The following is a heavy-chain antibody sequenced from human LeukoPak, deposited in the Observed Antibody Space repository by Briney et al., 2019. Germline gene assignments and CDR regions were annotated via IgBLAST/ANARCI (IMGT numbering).Heavy chain of an antibody. J-gene: IGHJ4*02. V-gene: IGHV3-48*02. CDR3: ASSGYARY. D-gene: IGHD2-2*01. CDR2: ISSTSATI. Sequence: PGGSLRLSCAGSGITFSSWSMNWVRQAPGKALEWVSFISSTSATIYYADSVKGRFTVSRDNAKNSLYLQMNRLRDEDTAVYYCASSGYARYWGQGTLVTVSS. CDR1: GITFSSWS.